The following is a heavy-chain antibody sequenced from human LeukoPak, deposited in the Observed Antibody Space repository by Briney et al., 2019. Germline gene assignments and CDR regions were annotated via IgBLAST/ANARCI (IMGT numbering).Heavy chain of an antibody. J-gene: IGHJ3*02. CDR1: GFTFRSYA. V-gene: IGHV3-21*01. D-gene: IGHD1-26*01. Sequence: GGSLRLSCAASGFTFRSYAMSWVRQAPGKGLEWVSSISSSSSYIYYADSVKGRFTISRDNAKNSLYLQMNSLRAEDTAVYYCARALPSPLYSGSYADAFDIWGRGTMVTVSS. CDR2: ISSSSSYI. CDR3: ARALPSPLYSGSYADAFDI.